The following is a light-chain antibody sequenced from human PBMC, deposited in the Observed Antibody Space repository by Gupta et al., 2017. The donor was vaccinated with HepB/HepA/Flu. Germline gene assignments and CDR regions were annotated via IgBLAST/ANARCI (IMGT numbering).Light chain of an antibody. Sequence: HPLYVCGATRHLVTTPCTGTSSNIGAGSDVHWYQHLPGTAPKALIYGKNNRPSGVPDRFSGSKSGTSASLAIAGLQAEDEADYYCQSYDSSRTGWVFGAGTKLTVL. CDR1: SSNIGAGSD. V-gene: IGLV1-40*01. CDR3: QSYDSSRTGWV. CDR2: GKN. J-gene: IGLJ3*02.